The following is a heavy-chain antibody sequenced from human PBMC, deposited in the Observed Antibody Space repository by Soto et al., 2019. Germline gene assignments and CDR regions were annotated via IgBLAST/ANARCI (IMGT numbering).Heavy chain of an antibody. Sequence: QVQLQESGPGLVKPSQTPSLTSSVSGGAINSSDYYCSWVRQPPGKGLEWIGHISYSGTSFSNTCFNIRVVICMDTAKSLFSLTLTPVTAAHTAVHFCVRLQLVTIFGILLELRFEPWSQGSLVSVS. CDR3: VRLQLVTIFGILLELRFEP. CDR2: ISYSGTS. J-gene: IGHJ5*02. CDR1: GGAINSSDYY. V-gene: IGHV4-30-4*01. D-gene: IGHD3-3*01.